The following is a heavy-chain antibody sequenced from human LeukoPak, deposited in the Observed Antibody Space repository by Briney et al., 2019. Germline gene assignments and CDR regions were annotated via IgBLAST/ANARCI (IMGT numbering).Heavy chain of an antibody. CDR2: ISGSGTTI. CDR1: GFTFTTYS. J-gene: IGHJ3*02. CDR3: ARTDAFDI. V-gene: IGHV3-48*02. Sequence: PGGSLRLSCSAPGFTFTTYSMTWVRRAPGKGLEWVSYISGSGTTIYYADSLKGRFTISRDNAKNSLFLQMNSLRDEDTAMYYCARTDAFDIWGHGTLVTVSS.